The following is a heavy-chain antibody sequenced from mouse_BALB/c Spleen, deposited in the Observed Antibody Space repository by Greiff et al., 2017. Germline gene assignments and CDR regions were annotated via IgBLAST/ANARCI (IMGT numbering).Heavy chain of an antibody. Sequence: DVKLVESGGGLVKPGGSLKLSCAASGFTFSSYAMSWVRQSPEKRLEWVAEISSGGSYTYYPDTVTGRFTISRDNAKNTLYLEMSSLRSEDTAMYYCARDRPGSFAYWGQGTLVTVSA. J-gene: IGHJ3*01. D-gene: IGHD3-1*01. CDR2: ISSGGSYT. CDR1: GFTFSSYA. CDR3: ARDRPGSFAY. V-gene: IGHV5-9-4*01.